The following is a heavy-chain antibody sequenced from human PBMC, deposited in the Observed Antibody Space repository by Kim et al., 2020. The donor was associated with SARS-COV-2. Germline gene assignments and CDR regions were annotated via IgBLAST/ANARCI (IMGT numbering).Heavy chain of an antibody. CDR2: INHSGST. D-gene: IGHD3-22*01. CDR1: GGSFSGYY. V-gene: IGHV4-34*01. J-gene: IGHJ4*02. CDR3: ARVPHYYDSSGYQKDY. Sequence: SETLSLTCAVYGGSFSGYYWSWIRQPPGKGLEWIGEINHSGSTNYNPSLKSRVTISVDTSKNQFSLKLSSVTAADTAVYYCARVPHYYDSSGYQKDYWGQGTLVTVSS.